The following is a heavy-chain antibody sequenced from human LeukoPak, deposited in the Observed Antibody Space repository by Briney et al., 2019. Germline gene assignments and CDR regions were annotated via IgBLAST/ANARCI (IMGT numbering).Heavy chain of an antibody. CDR1: GFTFSSYG. D-gene: IGHD6-13*01. CDR2: ISYDGSNK. J-gene: IGHJ4*02. V-gene: IGHV3-30*18. Sequence: GGSLRLSCAASGFTFSSYGMHWVRQAPGKGLEWVAVISYDGSNKYYADSVKGRFTISRDNSKNTLYLQMNSLRAEDTAVYYCAKSVRYSSSWYSDYWGQGTLVTVSS. CDR3: AKSVRYSSSWYSDY.